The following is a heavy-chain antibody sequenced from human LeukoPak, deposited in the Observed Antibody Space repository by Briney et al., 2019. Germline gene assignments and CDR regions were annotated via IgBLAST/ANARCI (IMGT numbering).Heavy chain of an antibody. V-gene: IGHV3-23*01. J-gene: IGHJ5*02. D-gene: IGHD6-19*01. Sequence: VGSLRLSCAASGFAFSVYAMSWLRQPPGKGLEWVSTINANSVSTSYAASVRGRFTISRDNAKDTVYLQLNRLSTDDTATYYCAKPISGGLAVTADWFRPWGQGTLVVVSS. CDR1: GFAFSVYA. CDR2: INANSVST. CDR3: AKPISGGLAVTADWFRP.